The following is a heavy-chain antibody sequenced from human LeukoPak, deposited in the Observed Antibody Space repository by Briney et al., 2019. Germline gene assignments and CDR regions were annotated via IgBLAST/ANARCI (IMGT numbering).Heavy chain of an antibody. J-gene: IGHJ4*02. CDR3: ARDRDSSGRPHFDY. CDR2: ISAYNGNT. V-gene: IGHV1-18*01. Sequence: ASVKVSCKASGYTFTSYGISWVRQAPGQGLEWMGWISAYNGNTNYAQKLQGRVTMTTDTSTRTAYMELRSLRSDDTAVYCCARDRDSSGRPHFDYWGQGTLVTVSS. D-gene: IGHD6-19*01. CDR1: GYTFTSYG.